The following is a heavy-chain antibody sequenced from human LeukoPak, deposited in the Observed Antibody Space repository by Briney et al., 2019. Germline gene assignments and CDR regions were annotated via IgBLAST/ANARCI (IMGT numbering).Heavy chain of an antibody. Sequence: SETLSLTCAVYGESFSGYHWSWIRQPPGKGLEWIGEINHSGRTSYNPSLKSRVTISVDTSKNQFSLKLSSVTAADTAVFYCARAYAGYFDYWGQETLVTVSS. CDR3: ARAYAGYFDY. CDR2: INHSGRT. CDR1: GESFSGYH. J-gene: IGHJ4*02. D-gene: IGHD4-17*01. V-gene: IGHV4-34*01.